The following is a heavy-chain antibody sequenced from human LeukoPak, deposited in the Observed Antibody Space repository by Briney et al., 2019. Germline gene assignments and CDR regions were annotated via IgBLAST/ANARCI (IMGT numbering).Heavy chain of an antibody. V-gene: IGHV3-23*01. Sequence: HPGGSLRLSCAASGFTFSSYAMSWVRQAPGKGLEWVSAISGSGGSTYYADSVKGRFTISRDNSKNTLCLQMNSLRAEDTAVYYCAKTPIVVVTALYFDYWGQGTLVTVSS. CDR1: GFTFSSYA. J-gene: IGHJ4*02. CDR2: ISGSGGST. CDR3: AKTPIVVVTALYFDY. D-gene: IGHD2-21*02.